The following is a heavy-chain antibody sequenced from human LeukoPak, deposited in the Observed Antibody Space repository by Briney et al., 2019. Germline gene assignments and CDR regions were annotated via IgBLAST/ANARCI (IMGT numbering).Heavy chain of an antibody. D-gene: IGHD3-10*01. J-gene: IGHJ4*02. V-gene: IGHV4-39*01. Sequence: PSETLSLTCTVSGGSISSSTYYWGWIRQPPGKGLEWIGSIYYSGNTYYNPSLKSRFTTSLDTSKNQFSLNLSSVTAADTAVYYCASNSFDYYGSGSYSVDYWGQGTLVTVSS. CDR1: GGSISSSTYY. CDR3: ASNSFDYYGSGSYSVDY. CDR2: IYYSGNT.